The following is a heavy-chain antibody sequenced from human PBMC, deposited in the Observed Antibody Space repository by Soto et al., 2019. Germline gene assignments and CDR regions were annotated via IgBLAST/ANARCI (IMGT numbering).Heavy chain of an antibody. V-gene: IGHV3-66*01. Sequence: GGSLRLSCAASGFTVSSNYMSWVRQAPGRGLEWVSVIYSGGSTYYADSVKGRFTISRDNSKNTLYLQMNSLRAEDTAVYYCAKDNPDYYDSSGYYNDYWGQGTLVTVSS. CDR3: AKDNPDYYDSSGYYNDY. J-gene: IGHJ4*02. CDR1: GFTVSSNY. D-gene: IGHD3-22*01. CDR2: IYSGGST.